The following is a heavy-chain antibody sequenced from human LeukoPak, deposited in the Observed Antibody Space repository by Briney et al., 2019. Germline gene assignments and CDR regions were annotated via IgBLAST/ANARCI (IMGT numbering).Heavy chain of an antibody. V-gene: IGHV4-39*07. J-gene: IGHJ4*02. CDR2: IYYSGST. CDR3: ARAITHSSGWTSLNY. Sequence: PSETLSLTCTVSGGSISSSSYYWGWIRQPPGKGLEWIGSIYYSGSTNYNPSLKSRVTISVDTSKNQFSLKLSSVTAADTAVYYCARAITHSSGWTSLNYWGQGTLVTVSS. CDR1: GGSISSSSYY. D-gene: IGHD6-19*01.